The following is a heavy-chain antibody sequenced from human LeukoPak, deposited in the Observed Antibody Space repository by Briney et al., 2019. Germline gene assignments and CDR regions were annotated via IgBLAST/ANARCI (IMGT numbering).Heavy chain of an antibody. J-gene: IGHJ4*02. D-gene: IGHD6-6*01. CDR2: ISYDGSNK. CDR3: AREARAWSIAARTWGVDY. V-gene: IGHV3-30-3*01. CDR1: GFTFSSYA. Sequence: GRSLRLSCAASGFTFSSYAMHWVRQAPGKGLEWVAVISYDGSNKYYADSVKGRFTISRDNSKNTLYLQMNSLRAEDTAVYYCAREARAWSIAARTWGVDYCGQGTLVTVSS.